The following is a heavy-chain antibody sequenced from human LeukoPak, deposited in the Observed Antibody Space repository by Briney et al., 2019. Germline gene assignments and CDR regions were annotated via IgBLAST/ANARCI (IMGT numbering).Heavy chain of an antibody. D-gene: IGHD1-26*01. CDR2: FDPEDGET. J-gene: IGHJ4*02. Sequence: GASVKVSCKVSGYTHTELSMHWVRQAPGKGLEWMGGFDPEDGETIYAQKFQGRVTMTEDTSTDTAYMELSSLRSEDTAVYYCATDILPLTWQVGAINYFDYWGQGTLVTVSS. V-gene: IGHV1-24*01. CDR1: GYTHTELS. CDR3: ATDILPLTWQVGAINYFDY.